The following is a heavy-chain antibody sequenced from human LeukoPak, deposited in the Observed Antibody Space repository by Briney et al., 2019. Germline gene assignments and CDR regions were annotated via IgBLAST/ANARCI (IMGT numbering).Heavy chain of an antibody. V-gene: IGHV4-39*07. D-gene: IGHD3-22*01. CDR1: GGSISSSSYY. CDR3: ARGGLRAFDI. CDR2: IYYSGST. J-gene: IGHJ3*02. Sequence: SETLSLTCTVSGGSISSSSYYWGWIRQPPGKGLEWIGSIYYSGSTYYNPSLKSRVTISVDTSKNQFSLKLSSVTAADTAVYYCARGGLRAFDIWGQGTMVAVSS.